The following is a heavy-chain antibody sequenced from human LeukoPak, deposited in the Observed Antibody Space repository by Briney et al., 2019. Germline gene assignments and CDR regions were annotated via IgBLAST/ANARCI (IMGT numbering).Heavy chain of an antibody. Sequence: GGSLRLSCAASGFTFSSYSMNWVRQAPGKGLEWVSYISSSSSTIYYADSVKGRFTISRDNAKNSLYLQMNSLRAEDTAVYYCTARGGTMIVVVTPAIDYWGQGTLVTVSS. D-gene: IGHD3-22*01. CDR2: ISSSSSTI. CDR1: GFTFSSYS. V-gene: IGHV3-48*01. J-gene: IGHJ4*02. CDR3: TARGGTMIVVVTPAIDY.